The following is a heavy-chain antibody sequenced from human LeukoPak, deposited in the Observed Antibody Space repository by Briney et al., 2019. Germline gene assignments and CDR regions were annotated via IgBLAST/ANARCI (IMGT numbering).Heavy chain of an antibody. D-gene: IGHD6-6*01. V-gene: IGHV3-66*02. CDR3: ARDPLEYSSSSDDY. J-gene: IGHJ4*02. CDR2: IYSGGST. Sequence: GGSLRLSCAASGFAVSSNYMSWVRQAPGKGLEWVSVIYSGGSTYYADSVKGRFTISRDNSKNTLYLQMNSLRAEDTAVYYCARDPLEYSSSSDDYWGQGTLVTVSS. CDR1: GFAVSSNY.